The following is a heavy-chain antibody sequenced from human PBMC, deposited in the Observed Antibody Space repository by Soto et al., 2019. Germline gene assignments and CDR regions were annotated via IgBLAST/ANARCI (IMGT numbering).Heavy chain of an antibody. D-gene: IGHD1-1*01. CDR1: GFNFNSYS. Sequence: VGSLRLSCAASGFNFNSYSMNWVRQAPGKGPEWVSSITSSSSYMYYVDSVKGRFTISRDNAKNSLYLQMNSLRVEDTAVYYCARALAPNWNDALDYWGQGTLVTVSS. V-gene: IGHV3-21*01. CDR2: ITSSSSYM. J-gene: IGHJ4*02. CDR3: ARALAPNWNDALDY.